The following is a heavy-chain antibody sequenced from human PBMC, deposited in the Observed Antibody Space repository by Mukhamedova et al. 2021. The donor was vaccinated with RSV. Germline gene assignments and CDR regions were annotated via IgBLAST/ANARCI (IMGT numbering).Heavy chain of an antibody. D-gene: IGHD5-18*01. CDR2: GST. J-gene: IGHJ6*03. Sequence: GSTNYNPSLKSRVTISVDTSKNQFSLKLSSVTAADTAVYHCARASSYGYRAYYYYYYMDVWGKGTTVTVSS. CDR3: ARASSYGYRAYYYYYYMDV. V-gene: IGHV4-34*01.